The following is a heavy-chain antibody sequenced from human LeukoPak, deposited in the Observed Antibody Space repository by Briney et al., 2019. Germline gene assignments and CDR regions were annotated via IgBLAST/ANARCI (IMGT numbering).Heavy chain of an antibody. CDR1: GFTFSGYG. CDR3: AKDWGYTTMVSYYFDY. D-gene: IGHD5-18*01. J-gene: IGHJ4*02. CDR2: IWYDGNNK. Sequence: WGSLRLSCAASGFTFSGYGMHWIRQAPDKGLEWVAVIWYDGNNKYYADSVKGRFTIYRDNSKNTLYLQMNSLRAEDTAVYYCAKDWGYTTMVSYYFDYWGQGALVTVSS. V-gene: IGHV3-33*06.